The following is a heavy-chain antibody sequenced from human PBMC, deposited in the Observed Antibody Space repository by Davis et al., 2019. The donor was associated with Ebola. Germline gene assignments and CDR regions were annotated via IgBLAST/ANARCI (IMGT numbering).Heavy chain of an antibody. D-gene: IGHD2-2*01. J-gene: IGHJ4*02. Sequence: SGPTLVKPTQTLTLPCTFSGFSLSTSGMCVSWIRQPPGKALEWLARIDWDDDKYYSTSLKTRLTISKDTSKNQVVLTMTNMDPVDTATYYCARMIRRPGYFDYWGQGTLVTVSS. CDR1: GFSLSTSGMC. CDR2: IDWDDDK. CDR3: ARMIRRPGYFDY. V-gene: IGHV2-70*11.